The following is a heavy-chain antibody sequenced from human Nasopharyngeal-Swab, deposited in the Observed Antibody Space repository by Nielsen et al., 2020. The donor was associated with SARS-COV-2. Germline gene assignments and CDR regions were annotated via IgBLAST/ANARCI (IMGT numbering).Heavy chain of an antibody. D-gene: IGHD2-2*01. CDR3: ARGLSGVVPAPILGLGPFYSYYYMDV. Sequence: ILWFTFVVHGGSFTAYYWGWIRQPPGKGLEWIAEINHSGNTHYNPSLKSRVTMSVDTSKNQFSLRLSSVTAADAAVYYCARGLSGVVPAPILGLGPFYSYYYMDVWGKGTTVTVSS. J-gene: IGHJ6*03. CDR1: GGSFTAYY. V-gene: IGHV4-34*01. CDR2: INHSGNT.